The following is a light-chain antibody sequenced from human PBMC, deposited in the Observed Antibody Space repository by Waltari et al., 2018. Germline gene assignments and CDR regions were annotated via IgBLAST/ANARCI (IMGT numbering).Light chain of an antibody. Sequence: FMLTQPHSVSESPGKTVTISCTPSPGNIASHYVQSYQQRPGSPPTTLIYADDQRPSGVPDRFSGSIDSSSNSASLTISGLKTEDEADYYCQSYDSSHHVIFGGGTKLTVL. J-gene: IGLJ2*01. CDR2: ADD. CDR1: PGNIASHY. V-gene: IGLV6-57*01. CDR3: QSYDSSHHVI.